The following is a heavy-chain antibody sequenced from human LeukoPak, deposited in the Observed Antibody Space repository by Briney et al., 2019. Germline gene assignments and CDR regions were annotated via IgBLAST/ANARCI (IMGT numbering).Heavy chain of an antibody. V-gene: IGHV3-30*03. CDR2: ISYDGSNK. D-gene: IGHD2-21*02. Sequence: GGSLRLSCAASGFTFSSYGMHWVRQAPGKGLEWVAVISYDGSNKYYADSVKGRFTISRDNSKNTLYLQMNSLRAEDTAMYYCASEIAYCGGDCFSAFDIWGQGTMVTVSS. J-gene: IGHJ3*02. CDR1: GFTFSSYG. CDR3: ASEIAYCGGDCFSAFDI.